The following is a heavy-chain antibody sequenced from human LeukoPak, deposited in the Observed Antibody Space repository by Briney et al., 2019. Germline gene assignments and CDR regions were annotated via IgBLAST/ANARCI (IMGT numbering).Heavy chain of an antibody. CDR2: IIPIFGTA. Sequence: SVKVSCKASGGTFSSYAISWVRQAPGQGLEWMGGIIPIFGTANYAQKFQGRVTITADESTSTAYMELSSLRSEDTAVYYCARPNKTMVRGVITSNYYYYGMDVWGQGTTVTVSS. D-gene: IGHD3-10*01. CDR1: GGTFSSYA. J-gene: IGHJ6*02. CDR3: ARPNKTMVRGVITSNYYYYGMDV. V-gene: IGHV1-69*13.